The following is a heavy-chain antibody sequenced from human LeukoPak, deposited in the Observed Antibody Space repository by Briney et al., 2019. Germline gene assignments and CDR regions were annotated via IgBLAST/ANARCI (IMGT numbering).Heavy chain of an antibody. Sequence: GGSLRLSCAASGFTFSSYGMHWVPQAPGKGLEWVAFIRHDESVRYYADSVKGRFTISRDNSKNTPSLQMNSLRPEDTAVYYCAKGPSQGATWLGDYWGQGILVTVS. CDR2: IRHDESVR. CDR1: GFTFSSYG. CDR3: AKGPSQGATWLGDY. V-gene: IGHV3-30*02. J-gene: IGHJ4*02. D-gene: IGHD6-19*01.